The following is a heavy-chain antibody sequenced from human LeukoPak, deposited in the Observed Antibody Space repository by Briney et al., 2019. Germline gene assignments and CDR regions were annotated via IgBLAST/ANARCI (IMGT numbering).Heavy chain of an antibody. D-gene: IGHD3-16*01. V-gene: IGHV4-39*07. Sequence: PSETLSLTCTVSGGSISSSSYYWGWIRQPPGKGLEWIGSIYYSGSTNYKPSLKSRVTMSVDTSKNQFSLKLSSVTAADTAVYYCARTPRGEFSDYWGQGTLVTVSS. CDR1: GGSISSSSYY. J-gene: IGHJ4*02. CDR2: IYYSGST. CDR3: ARTPRGEFSDY.